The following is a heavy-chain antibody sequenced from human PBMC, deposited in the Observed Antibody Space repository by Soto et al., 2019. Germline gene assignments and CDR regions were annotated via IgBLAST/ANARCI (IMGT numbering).Heavy chain of an antibody. CDR2: TYYSGST. Sequence: QLQLQESGSGLVKPSQTLSLTCIVSGGSISSGGYSWTWTRQHPGKGLEWIVDTYYSGSTYYNPSNRSLITISIDTSKTHFSLKLSYVTAAATAVYFGDRLTAYDFWTGYYTSGPDYWGQGTLVTVSS. CDR3: DRLTAYDFWTGYYTSGPDY. J-gene: IGHJ4*02. V-gene: IGHV4-31*01. CDR1: GGSISSGGYS. D-gene: IGHD3-3*01.